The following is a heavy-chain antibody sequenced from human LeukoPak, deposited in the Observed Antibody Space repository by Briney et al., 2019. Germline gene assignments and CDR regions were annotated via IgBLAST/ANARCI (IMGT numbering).Heavy chain of an antibody. J-gene: IGHJ5*02. Sequence: SETLSLTCTVSGGSISSSSYYWGWIRQPPGKGLEWIGSIYHSGSTYYNPSLKSRVTISVDTSKNQFSLKLSSVTAADTAVYYCARLYGDYVLFDWFDPWGQGTLVTVSS. CDR3: ARLYGDYVLFDWFDP. CDR2: IYHSGST. D-gene: IGHD4-17*01. CDR1: GGSISSSSYY. V-gene: IGHV4-39*07.